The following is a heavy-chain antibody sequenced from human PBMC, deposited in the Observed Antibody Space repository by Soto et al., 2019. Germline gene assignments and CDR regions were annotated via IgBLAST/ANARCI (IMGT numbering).Heavy chain of an antibody. V-gene: IGHV1-3*01. CDR2: INPDNVNT. CDR1: GFTFSDHL. Sequence: QVQLVQSGAEVRKPGASVNISCRASGFTFSDHLINWVRQVPGQSLEWMGWINPDNVNTQYSQPFQGRVTISRHSSASMVYVEVSDLTSEDMAVFYCARDILSVGPRANDAFDVWGQGTMVTVSS. D-gene: IGHD2-8*02. J-gene: IGHJ3*01. CDR3: ARDILSVGPRANDAFDV.